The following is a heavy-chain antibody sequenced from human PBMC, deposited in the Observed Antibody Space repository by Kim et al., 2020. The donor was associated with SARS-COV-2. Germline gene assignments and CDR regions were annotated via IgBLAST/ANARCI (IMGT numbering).Heavy chain of an antibody. CDR1: GFTFSSYS. J-gene: IGHJ4*02. Sequence: GGSLRLSCAASGFTFSSYSMNWVRQAPGKGLEWVSSISSSSSYIYYADSVKGRFTISRDNAKNSLYLQMNSLRAEDTAVYYCARDLLKYSSSCLDYWGQGTLVTVSS. D-gene: IGHD6-13*01. CDR2: ISSSSSYI. V-gene: IGHV3-21*01. CDR3: ARDLLKYSSSCLDY.